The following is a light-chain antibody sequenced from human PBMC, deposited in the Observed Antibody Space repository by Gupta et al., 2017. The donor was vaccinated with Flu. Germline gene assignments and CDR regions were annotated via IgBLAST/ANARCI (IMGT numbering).Light chain of an antibody. J-gene: IGLJ3*02. CDR1: SSDFGRYNR. V-gene: IGLV2-18*02. CDR2: EVN. CDR3: SSVTSSNNWV. Sequence: QSALTQPASISGSPGQSITIPCTGTSSDFGRYNRVSWYQQSPGTAPKLMISEVNNRPAGVPDRFSGSKSGNTASLTISGLQAEDEADYYCSSVTSSNNWVFGGGTKLTVL.